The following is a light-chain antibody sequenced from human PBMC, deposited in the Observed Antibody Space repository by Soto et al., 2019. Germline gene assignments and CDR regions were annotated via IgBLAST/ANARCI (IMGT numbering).Light chain of an antibody. J-gene: IGKJ5*01. CDR1: QGISSW. CDR3: LQHNSYPIT. V-gene: IGKV1D-16*01. CDR2: AAS. Sequence: DVQMTQSPSSLSASVGDRVTITCRASQGISSWLAWYQQKPGKAPKLLIYAASSLQSGVPSRFSGSGSGTEFTLTISSLQPEDFGTYYCLQHNSYPITFGQGTRLEIK.